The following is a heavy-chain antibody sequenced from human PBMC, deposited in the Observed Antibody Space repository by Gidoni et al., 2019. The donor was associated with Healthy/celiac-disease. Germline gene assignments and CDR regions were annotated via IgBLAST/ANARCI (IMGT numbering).Heavy chain of an antibody. CDR3: ARSRTVTTVPYY. CDR2: ISYDGSNK. Sequence: QVQLVESGGGVVQPGRSVRLSCAAAGFTFSSYAMHWVRQAPGKGLEWVAVISYDGSNKYYADSVKGRFTISRDNSKNTLYLQMNSLRAEDTAVYYCARSRTVTTVPYYWGQGTLVTVSS. V-gene: IGHV3-30-3*01. J-gene: IGHJ4*02. D-gene: IGHD4-17*01. CDR1: GFTFSSYA.